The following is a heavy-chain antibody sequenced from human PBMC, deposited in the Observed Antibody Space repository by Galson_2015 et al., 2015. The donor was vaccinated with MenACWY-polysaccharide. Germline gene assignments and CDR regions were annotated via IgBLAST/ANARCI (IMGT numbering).Heavy chain of an antibody. CDR1: GFTFSNYA. CDR3: ARVRYSTGKYQFDY. CDR2: IGGSGSNT. Sequence: SLRLSCAASGFTFSNYAMSWVRQAPGKGLEWVSTIGGSGSNTHYADSVKGRFTISRDNSKNMPSLQMNSLRAEDTAVYYCARVRYSTGKYQFDYWGQGTLVAVSS. V-gene: IGHV3-23*01. D-gene: IGHD2-2*01. J-gene: IGHJ4*02.